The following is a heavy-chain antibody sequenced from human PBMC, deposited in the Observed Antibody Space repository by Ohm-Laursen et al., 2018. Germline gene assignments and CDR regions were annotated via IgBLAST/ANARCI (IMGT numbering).Heavy chain of an antibody. CDR2: ISWNSGSI. V-gene: IGHV3-9*01. D-gene: IGHD5-24*01. Sequence: SSLRLSCSASGFTFDDYAMHWVRQAPGKGLEWVSGISWNSGSIGYADSVKGRFTISRDNAKNSLYLQMNSLRAEDTALYYCAKDKEMATIYSFDYWGQGTLVTVSS. CDR3: AKDKEMATIYSFDY. J-gene: IGHJ4*02. CDR1: GFTFDDYA.